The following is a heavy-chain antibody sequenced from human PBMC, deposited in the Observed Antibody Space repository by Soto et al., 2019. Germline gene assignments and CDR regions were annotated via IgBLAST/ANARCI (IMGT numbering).Heavy chain of an antibody. D-gene: IGHD2-2*01. CDR1: GGSISSGGYS. Sequence: SETLSLTCAVSGGSISSGGYSWSWIRQPPGKGLEWIGYIYHSGSTYYNPSLKSRVTISVDRSKNQFSLKLSSVTAADTAVYYCARDCISTSCKYYYGMDVWGQGTTVTVSS. CDR3: ARDCISTSCKYYYGMDV. J-gene: IGHJ6*02. V-gene: IGHV4-30-2*01. CDR2: IYHSGST.